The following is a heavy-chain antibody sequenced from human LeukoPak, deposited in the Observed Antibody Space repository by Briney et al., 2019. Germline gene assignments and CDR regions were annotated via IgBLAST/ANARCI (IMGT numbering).Heavy chain of an antibody. CDR3: ARGLGISGRFDY. Sequence: SETLSLTCTVSGGSISSYFWSWIGQPAWKGLEWIGRIYTSGSTNYNASLKSRVAISVDSSKNPFSLTLNSVPGADTAVYYCARGLGISGRFDYWGQGTLVTVSS. J-gene: IGHJ4*02. V-gene: IGHV4-4*07. CDR2: IYTSGST. CDR1: GGSISSYF. D-gene: IGHD2-15*01.